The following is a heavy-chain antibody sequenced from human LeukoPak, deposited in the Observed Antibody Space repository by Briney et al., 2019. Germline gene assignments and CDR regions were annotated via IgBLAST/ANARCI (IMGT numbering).Heavy chain of an antibody. D-gene: IGHD4-23*01. V-gene: IGHV4-59*08. J-gene: IGHJ5*02. CDR2: IYYSGST. CDR1: GGSISSYY. CDR3: ARRKTGGNLRWVSHWFDP. Sequence: KASETLSLTCTVSGGSISSYYWNWIRQPPGKGLEWIGYIYYSGSTNYNPSLKSRLTISIDTSKNQFSLKLSSVTAADTAVYYCARRKTGGNLRWVSHWFDPWGQGTLVTVSS.